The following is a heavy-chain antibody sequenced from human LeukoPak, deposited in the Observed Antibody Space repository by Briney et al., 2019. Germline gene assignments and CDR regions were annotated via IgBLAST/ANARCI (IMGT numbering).Heavy chain of an antibody. Sequence: PSETLSLTCTVSGGSISSYYWSWIRQPPGKGLEWIGYIYYSGSTNYNPSLKSRVTISVDTSKNQFSLKLSSVTAADTAVYYCARRNGPMVRGVITNYYFDYWGQGTLVTVSS. CDR2: IYYSGST. CDR3: ARRNGPMVRGVITNYYFDY. V-gene: IGHV4-59*01. J-gene: IGHJ4*02. CDR1: GGSISSYY. D-gene: IGHD3-10*01.